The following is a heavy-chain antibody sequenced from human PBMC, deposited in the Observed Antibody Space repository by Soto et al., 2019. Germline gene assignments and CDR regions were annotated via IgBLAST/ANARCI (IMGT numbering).Heavy chain of an antibody. D-gene: IGHD3-10*01. Sequence: EVQLLESGGGLVQPGGSLRLSCAASGFTFSRYAMSWVRQAPGKGLEWVSGISDGGRTFYADPVKGRLTISRDNSKNALYLQLSSLRADDTAVYYCAKTSRSGRGFDFWGQGTLVTVSS. CDR1: GFTFSRYA. V-gene: IGHV3-23*01. CDR3: AKTSRSGRGFDF. J-gene: IGHJ4*02. CDR2: ISDGGRT.